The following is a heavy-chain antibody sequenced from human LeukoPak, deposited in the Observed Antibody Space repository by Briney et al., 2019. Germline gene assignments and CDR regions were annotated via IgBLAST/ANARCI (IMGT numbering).Heavy chain of an antibody. V-gene: IGHV1-2*02. Sequence: AASVKVSGKASGYTFTGYYMHWVRQAPGQGLEWMGWINPNSGGTNYAQKFQGRVTMTRDTSISTAYMELSRLRSDDTAVYYCARRRGYSYGYDYWGQGTLVTVSS. D-gene: IGHD5-18*01. CDR2: INPNSGGT. CDR1: GYTFTGYY. CDR3: ARRRGYSYGYDY. J-gene: IGHJ4*02.